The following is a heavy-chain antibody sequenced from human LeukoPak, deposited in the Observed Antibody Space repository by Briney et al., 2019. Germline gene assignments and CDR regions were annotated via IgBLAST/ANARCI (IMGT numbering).Heavy chain of an antibody. V-gene: IGHV4-59*01. Sequence: SETLSLTCTVSGGSISSYYWSWIRQPPGEGLEWIGYIYYSGSTNYNPSLKSRVTISVDTSKNQFSLKLSSVTAADTAVYYCARGEMATITAFDYWGQGTLVTVSS. J-gene: IGHJ4*02. CDR1: GGSISSYY. CDR2: IYYSGST. CDR3: ARGEMATITAFDY. D-gene: IGHD5-24*01.